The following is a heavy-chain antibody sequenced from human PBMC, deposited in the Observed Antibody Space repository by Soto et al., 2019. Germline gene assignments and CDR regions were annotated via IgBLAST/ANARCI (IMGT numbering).Heavy chain of an antibody. Sequence: PGGSLRLSCAASGFILSSYGMNWVRQAPGKGLEWVAVISFDGKIKYYADSVKGRFTISRDNSKNTLYLQINSLRAEDTAVYYCATLASPPGFDIWGQGAMVTVSS. CDR3: ATLASPPGFDI. J-gene: IGHJ3*02. CDR2: ISFDGKIK. D-gene: IGHD3-3*02. V-gene: IGHV3-30*03. CDR1: GFILSSYG.